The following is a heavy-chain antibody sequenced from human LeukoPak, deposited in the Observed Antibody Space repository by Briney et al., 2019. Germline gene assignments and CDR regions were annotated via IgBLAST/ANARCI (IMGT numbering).Heavy chain of an antibody. Sequence: GGSLRLSCAASGFTFSSYGMHWVRQAPGKGLEWVAVIWYDGSKKYYADSVKGRFTISRDNSKNTLDLQMNSLRAEDTAVYYCARMSGSYLDYWGQGTLVTVSS. D-gene: IGHD1-26*01. V-gene: IGHV3-33*08. J-gene: IGHJ4*02. CDR2: IWYDGSKK. CDR3: ARMSGSYLDY. CDR1: GFTFSSYG.